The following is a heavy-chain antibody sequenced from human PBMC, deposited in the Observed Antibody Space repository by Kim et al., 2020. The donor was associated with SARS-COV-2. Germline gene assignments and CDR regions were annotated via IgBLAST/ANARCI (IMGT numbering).Heavy chain of an antibody. CDR2: ISYDGSNK. D-gene: IGHD6-6*01. V-gene: IGHV3-30-3*01. J-gene: IGHJ3*01. CDR3: AGEGQLVGAFVL. Sequence: GGSLRLSCGASGFTFSSYAMHWVRQAPGKGLEWVAVISYDGSNKYYADSVKGRFTISRDNSKNTLYLQMNSLRAEDTAVYYCAGEGQLVGAFVLWGQGT. CDR1: GFTFSSYA.